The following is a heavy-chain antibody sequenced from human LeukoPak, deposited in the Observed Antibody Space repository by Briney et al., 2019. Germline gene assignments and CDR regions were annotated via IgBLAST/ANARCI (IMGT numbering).Heavy chain of an antibody. J-gene: IGHJ4*02. Sequence: KASETLSLTCTVSGGSISGNSYYWGWIRQPPGKGLEWIGSIYYSGSTYYNPSLKSRVTISVDTSKNQFSLKLSSVTAADTAVYYCASTDYWGQGTLVTVSS. CDR3: ASTDY. CDR2: IYYSGST. V-gene: IGHV4-39*01. CDR1: GGSISGNSYY.